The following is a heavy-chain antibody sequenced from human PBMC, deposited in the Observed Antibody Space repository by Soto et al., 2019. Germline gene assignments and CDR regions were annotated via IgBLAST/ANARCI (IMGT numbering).Heavy chain of an antibody. CDR1: GGSISSSSSY. Sequence: SETLSLTCTVSGGSISSSSSYWGWIRQPPGKGLEWIGYIYYSGSTNYNPSLKSRVTISVDTSKNQFSLKLNSVTAADTAVYYCARQPRGAATATSVINWFDPWGQGALVTVSS. J-gene: IGHJ5*02. D-gene: IGHD4-17*01. CDR3: ARQPRGAATATSVINWFDP. CDR2: IYYSGST. V-gene: IGHV4-39*01.